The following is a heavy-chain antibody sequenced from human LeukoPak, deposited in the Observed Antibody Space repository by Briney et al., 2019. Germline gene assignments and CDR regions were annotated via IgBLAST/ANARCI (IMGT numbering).Heavy chain of an antibody. CDR1: GYTFTSYG. V-gene: IGHV1-18*01. CDR2: ISAYNGNT. D-gene: IGHD1-26*01. J-gene: IGHJ6*02. CDR3: ARGGIVGAAFEYYYGMDV. Sequence: ASVKVSCKASGYTFTSYGISWVRQAPGQGLEWMGWISAYNGNTNYAQKLQGRVTMTTDTSTSSAYMELRSLRSDDTAVYYCARGGIVGAAFEYYYGMDVWGQGTTVTVSS.